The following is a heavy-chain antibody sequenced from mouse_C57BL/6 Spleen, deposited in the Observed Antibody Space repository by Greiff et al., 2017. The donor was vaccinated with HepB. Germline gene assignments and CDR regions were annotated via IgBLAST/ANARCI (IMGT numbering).Heavy chain of an antibody. J-gene: IGHJ3*01. CDR2: INSDGGST. CDR3: ARQLGQFYYYGSSERFAY. Sequence: EVMLVESGGGLVQPGESLKLSCESNEYEFPSHDMSWVRKTPEKRLELVAAINSDGGSTYYPDTMERRFIISRDNTKKTLYLQMSSLRSEDTALYYCARQLGQFYYYGSSERFAYWGQGTLVTVSA. D-gene: IGHD1-1*01. CDR1: EYEFPSHD. V-gene: IGHV5-2*01.